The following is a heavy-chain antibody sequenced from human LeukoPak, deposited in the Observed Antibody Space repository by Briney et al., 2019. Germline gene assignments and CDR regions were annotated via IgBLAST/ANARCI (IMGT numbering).Heavy chain of an antibody. D-gene: IGHD2-15*01. CDR3: ARAVGYCSGGSCGTGFDY. CDR1: GGTFSSYA. CDR2: IIPILGTA. J-gene: IGHJ4*02. Sequence: VASVKVSCKASGGTFSSYAISWVRQAPGQGLEWMGRIIPILGTANYAQKFQGRVTITTDESTSTAYMELSSLRSEDTAVYYCARAVGYCSGGSCGTGFDYWGQGTLVTVSS. V-gene: IGHV1-69*11.